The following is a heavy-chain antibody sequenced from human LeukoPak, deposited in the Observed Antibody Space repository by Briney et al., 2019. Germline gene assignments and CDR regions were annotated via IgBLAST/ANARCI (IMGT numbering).Heavy chain of an antibody. CDR1: GGSFSGYY. V-gene: IGHV4-34*01. CDR3: ARGDYLGY. CDR2: INHSGST. Sequence: SETLSLTCAVYGGSFSGYYWSWIRQPPGKGLEWIGEINHSGSTNYNPSLTIRVTISVDTSKNQFSLKLSSVTAADTAVYYCARGDYLGYWGQGTLVTVSS. J-gene: IGHJ4*02.